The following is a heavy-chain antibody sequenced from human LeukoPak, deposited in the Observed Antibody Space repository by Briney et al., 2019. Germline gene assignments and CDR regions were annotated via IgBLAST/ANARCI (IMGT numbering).Heavy chain of an antibody. CDR3: AKDRKARGVNWFDP. V-gene: IGHV3-23*01. J-gene: IGHJ5*02. CDR2: ISGSGGST. CDR1: GFTFSSYG. Sequence: GGTLRLSCAASGFTFSSYGMSWVRQAPGKGLEWVSAISGSGGSTYYADSVKGRFTISRDNSKNTLYLQMNSLRAEDTAVYYCAKDRKARGVNWFDPWGQGTLVTVSS. D-gene: IGHD3-10*01.